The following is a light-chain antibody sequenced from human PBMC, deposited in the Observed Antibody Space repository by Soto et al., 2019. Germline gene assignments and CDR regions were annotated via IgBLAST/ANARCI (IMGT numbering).Light chain of an antibody. Sequence: QSALTQPASVSGSPGQSITISCTGTRSDIGGYNSVSWYQQHPGKAPKLMIYEVSNRPSGVSNRFSGSKSGNTASLTISGLQAEDEADYYCNSYTSSATVVFGGGTKVTVL. V-gene: IGLV2-14*01. CDR3: NSYTSSATVV. J-gene: IGLJ2*01. CDR2: EVS. CDR1: RSDIGGYNS.